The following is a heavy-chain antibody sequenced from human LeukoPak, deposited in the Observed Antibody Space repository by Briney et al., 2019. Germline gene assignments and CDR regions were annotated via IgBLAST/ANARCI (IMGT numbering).Heavy chain of an antibody. CDR3: ARVSASSSWYRRDDY. J-gene: IGHJ4*02. D-gene: IGHD6-13*01. CDR2: INPSGGST. V-gene: IGHV1-46*01. Sequence: ASVKVSCKASGYTFTSYYMHWVRQAPRQGLEWMGIINPSGGSTSYAQKFQGRVTMTRDTSTSTVYMELSSLRSEDTAVYYCARVSASSSWYRRDDYWGQGTLVTVSS. CDR1: GYTFTSYY.